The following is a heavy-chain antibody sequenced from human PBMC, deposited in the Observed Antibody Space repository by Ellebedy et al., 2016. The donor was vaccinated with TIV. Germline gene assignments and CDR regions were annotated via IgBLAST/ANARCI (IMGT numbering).Heavy chain of an antibody. V-gene: IGHV1-69*13. CDR1: GGTFSSYA. D-gene: IGHD3-10*01. Sequence: AASLKVSCKASGGTFSSYAISWVRHAPGQGLEWMGGIIPIFGTANYAQKFECRVTITADESTSTAYMELSSLRSEDTAVYYCARVEGYYGSENEYYFDYWGQGTLVTVSS. CDR2: IIPIFGTA. J-gene: IGHJ4*02. CDR3: ARVEGYYGSENEYYFDY.